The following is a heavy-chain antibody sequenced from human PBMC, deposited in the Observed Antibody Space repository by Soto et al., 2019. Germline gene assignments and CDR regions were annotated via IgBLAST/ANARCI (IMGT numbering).Heavy chain of an antibody. CDR2: IWYDGSNK. Sequence: QVQLVESGGGVVQPGRSLRLSCAASGFTFSSYGMHWVRHAPGKGLEWVAVIWYDGSNKYYADSVKGRFTISRDNSKNTLYLQMNSLRAEDTAVYYCASDGGSNEAGLGYYYGMDVWGQGTTVTVSS. J-gene: IGHJ6*02. V-gene: IGHV3-33*01. CDR1: GFTFSSYG. CDR3: ASDGGSNEAGLGYYYGMDV. D-gene: IGHD3-16*01.